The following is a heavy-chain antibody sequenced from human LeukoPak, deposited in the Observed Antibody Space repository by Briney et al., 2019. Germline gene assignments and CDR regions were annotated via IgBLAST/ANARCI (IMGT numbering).Heavy chain of an antibody. CDR3: AHKGRGSGSYM. J-gene: IGHJ4*02. D-gene: IGHD3-10*01. V-gene: IGHV2-5*01. Sequence: SGPTLVKPPQTLTLTCTFSGFSLTTTGVGVGWIRQPPGKALEWLAVSYWNNDKSYSPSLKSRLTITKDTSKNQVVLKMTNMDPVDTATYYCAHKGRGSGSYMWGQGTLVTVSS. CDR1: GFSLTTTGVG. CDR2: SYWNNDK.